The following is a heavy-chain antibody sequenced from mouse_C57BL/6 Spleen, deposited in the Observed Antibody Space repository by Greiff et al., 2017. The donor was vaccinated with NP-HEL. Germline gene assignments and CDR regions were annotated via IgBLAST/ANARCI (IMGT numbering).Heavy chain of an antibody. CDR3: SNWDGDY. CDR1: GYTFTDYE. CDR2: IDPETGGT. V-gene: IGHV1-15*01. Sequence: QVQLQQSGAELVRPGASVTLSCKASGYTFTDYEMHWVKPTPVHGLEWIGAIDPETGGTAYNQKFKGKAILTADKSSSTAYMELRSLTSEDSAVYYCSNWDGDYWGQGTTLTVSS. J-gene: IGHJ2*01. D-gene: IGHD4-1*01.